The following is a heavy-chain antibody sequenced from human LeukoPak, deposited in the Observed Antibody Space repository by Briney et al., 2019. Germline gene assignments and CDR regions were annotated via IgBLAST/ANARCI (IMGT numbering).Heavy chain of an antibody. CDR2: ISPNGGGT. J-gene: IGHJ5*02. Sequence: ASVKVSCKASGGTFISYAISWVRQAPGQGLEWMGIISPNGGGTSYAQKFQGRVSMTRDMSTSTVYMELTSLRSEDTAVYYCARTRERIAAIFATGSWGQGTLVTVSS. V-gene: IGHV1-46*01. D-gene: IGHD2-15*01. CDR1: GGTFISYA. CDR3: ARTRERIAAIFATGS.